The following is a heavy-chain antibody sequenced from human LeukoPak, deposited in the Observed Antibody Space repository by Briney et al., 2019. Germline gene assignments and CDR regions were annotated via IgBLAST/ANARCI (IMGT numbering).Heavy chain of an antibody. CDR1: GFTVSSNY. CDR2: IYSGGST. CDR3: ARAPYGSITEPGGHDY. V-gene: IGHV3-66*01. D-gene: IGHD3-10*01. Sequence: PGGSLRLSCAASGFTVSSNYMSCVRQAPGKGLEWVSVIYSGGSTYYADSVKGRFTISRDNSKNTLYLQMNSLRAEDTAVYYCARAPYGSITEPGGHDYWGQGTLVTVSS. J-gene: IGHJ4*02.